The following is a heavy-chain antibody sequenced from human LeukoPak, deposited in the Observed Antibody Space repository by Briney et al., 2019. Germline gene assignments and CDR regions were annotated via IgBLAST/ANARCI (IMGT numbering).Heavy chain of an antibody. CDR2: INSDGSST. CDR1: GFTFSNYW. CDR3: ARDNSGWSAYY. Sequence: GGSLRLSCAASGFTFSNYWMHRVRQAPGKGLVWVSRINSDGSSTTYADSVKGRFTISRDNAKSTLYLQMNSLRTEDTAVYYCARDNSGWSAYYWGQGTLVTVSS. J-gene: IGHJ4*02. V-gene: IGHV3-74*01. D-gene: IGHD6-19*01.